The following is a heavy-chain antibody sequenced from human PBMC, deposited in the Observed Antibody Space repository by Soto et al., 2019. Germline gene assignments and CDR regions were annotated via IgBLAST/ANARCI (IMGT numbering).Heavy chain of an antibody. D-gene: IGHD2-21*01. CDR2: FYSTGSA. J-gene: IGHJ5*02. CDR1: GGSISSYY. Sequence: SETLSLTCTVSGGSISSYYWTCIRQPPGKGLEWIASFYSTGSADYNPSLKSRITGSVASSRTQFSLRLRSVTAADSAVYYCARESGFCGPRCYRNNWFDPWAQGIMVTVSS. V-gene: IGHV4-59*01. CDR3: ARESGFCGPRCYRNNWFDP.